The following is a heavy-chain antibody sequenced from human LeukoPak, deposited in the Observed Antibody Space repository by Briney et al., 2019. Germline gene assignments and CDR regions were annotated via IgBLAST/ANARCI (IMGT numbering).Heavy chain of an antibody. V-gene: IGHV3-20*04. Sequence: GGSLRLSCAASGFTFYDYGMSWVRQAPGKGLEWVSGINWNGGSTGYADSVKGRFTISRDSAKNSLYLQMNSLRAEDTALYYCARDGGYGDYAGRYNWFDPWGQGTLVTVSS. J-gene: IGHJ5*02. CDR3: ARDGGYGDYAGRYNWFDP. CDR1: GFTFYDYG. CDR2: INWNGGST. D-gene: IGHD4-17*01.